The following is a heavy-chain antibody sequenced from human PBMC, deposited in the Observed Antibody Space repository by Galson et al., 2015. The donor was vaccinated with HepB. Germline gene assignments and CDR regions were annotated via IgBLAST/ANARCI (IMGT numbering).Heavy chain of an antibody. CDR1: GFTFSSYG. Sequence: SLRLSCAASGFTFSSYGMHWVRQAPGKGLEWVAVISYDGSNKYYADSVKGRFTISRDNSKNTLYLQMNSLRAEDTAVYYCAKDLEYCSGGSCYRLGYYYYGMDVWGQGTTVTVSS. V-gene: IGHV3-30*18. CDR2: ISYDGSNK. CDR3: AKDLEYCSGGSCYRLGYYYYGMDV. J-gene: IGHJ6*02. D-gene: IGHD2-15*01.